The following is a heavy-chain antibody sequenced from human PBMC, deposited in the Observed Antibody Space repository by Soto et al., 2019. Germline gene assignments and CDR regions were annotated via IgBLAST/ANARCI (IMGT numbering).Heavy chain of an antibody. CDR3: ARDAYCGGDCYTILGY. Sequence: ASVKVSCKASGYTFTSYYMHWVRQAPGQGLEWMGIINPSGGSTSYAQKFQGRVTMTRDTSTSTVYMELSSLRSEDTAVYYCARDAYCGGDCYTILGYWGQGTLVTVSS. V-gene: IGHV1-46*03. D-gene: IGHD2-21*01. CDR1: GYTFTSYY. CDR2: INPSGGST. J-gene: IGHJ4*02.